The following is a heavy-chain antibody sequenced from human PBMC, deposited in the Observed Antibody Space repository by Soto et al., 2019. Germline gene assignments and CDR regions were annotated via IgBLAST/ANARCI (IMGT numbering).Heavy chain of an antibody. CDR2: ISGSDTNI. D-gene: IGHD3-9*01. CDR1: GFTFSTYA. J-gene: IGHJ4*02. CDR3: VKFDFYTVYSDY. Sequence: HPGGSLRLSCAASGFTFSTYAMSWVRQAPGKGLEWVSVISGSDTNIYYADSVKGRSTISRDNSKNTLYLHMNSLRAEDTAVYYCVKFDFYTVYSDYWGQGALVTVSS. V-gene: IGHV3-23*01.